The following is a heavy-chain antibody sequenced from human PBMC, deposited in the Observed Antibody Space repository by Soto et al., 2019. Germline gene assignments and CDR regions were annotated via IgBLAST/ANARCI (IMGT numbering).Heavy chain of an antibody. CDR2: ISSSSSTI. CDR3: ARSRSGFYYYMDV. CDR1: GFTFSNYR. D-gene: IGHD3-10*01. J-gene: IGHJ6*03. V-gene: IGHV3-48*01. Sequence: GGSLRLSCAASGFTFSNYRMTWVRQAPGKGLEWVSYISSSSSTIYYADSVKGRFTISRDNAKNSLHLQMNSLRAEDTAVFYCARSRSGFYYYMDVWGKGTTVTVSS.